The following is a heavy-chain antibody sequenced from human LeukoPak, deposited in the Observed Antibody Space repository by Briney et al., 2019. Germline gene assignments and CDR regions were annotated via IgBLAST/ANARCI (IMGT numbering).Heavy chain of an antibody. CDR2: IYYSGST. V-gene: IGHV4-39*07. Sequence: SETLSLTCTVSGGSISSSSYYWGWIRQPPGKGLEWIGSIYYSGSTYYNPSLKSRVTISVDTSKNQFSLKLSSVTAADTAVYYCARVTHSSGPRYSLLDYWGQGTLVTVSS. J-gene: IGHJ4*02. CDR3: ARVTHSSGPRYSLLDY. D-gene: IGHD6-19*01. CDR1: GGSISSSSYY.